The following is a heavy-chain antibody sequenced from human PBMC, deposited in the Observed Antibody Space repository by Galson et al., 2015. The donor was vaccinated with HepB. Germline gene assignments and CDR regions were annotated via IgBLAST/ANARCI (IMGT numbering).Heavy chain of an antibody. CDR3: ARAALAYYDFWSSYPNNWFDP. V-gene: IGHV1-18*04. J-gene: IGHJ5*02. CDR1: GYTFTSYG. D-gene: IGHD3-3*01. Sequence: SVKVSCKASGYTFTSYGISWVRQAPGQGLEWMGWISAYNGNTNYAQKLQGRVTMTTDTSTSTAYMELRSLRSDDTAVYYCARAALAYYDFWSSYPNNWFDPWGQGTLVTVSS. CDR2: ISAYNGNT.